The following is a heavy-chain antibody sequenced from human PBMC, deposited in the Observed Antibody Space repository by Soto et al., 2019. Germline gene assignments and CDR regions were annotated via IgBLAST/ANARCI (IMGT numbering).Heavy chain of an antibody. Sequence: QVHLQESGPGLVAPSGTLSLTCTLSGGSVRAPDWWNWDRQSPDKGLEWIAEVHISGHSNYNPSLRSRVSVSIYSSKNQFYLNLNSVTAADTAIYYCARVRQGCSANNCYFDPWGQGTHVTISS. CDR3: ARVRQGCSANNCYFDP. V-gene: IGHV4-4*02. J-gene: IGHJ5*01. CDR1: GGSVRAPDW. D-gene: IGHD1-1*01. CDR2: VHISGHS.